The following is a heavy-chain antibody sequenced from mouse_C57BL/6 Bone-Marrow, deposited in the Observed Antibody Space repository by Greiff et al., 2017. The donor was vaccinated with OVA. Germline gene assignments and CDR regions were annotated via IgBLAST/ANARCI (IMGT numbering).Heavy chain of an antibody. CDR3: TTDGSSVYWYFDV. V-gene: IGHV14-1*01. Sequence: EVKLVESGAELVRPGASVKLSCTASGFNIKDYYMHWVKQRPEQGLEWIGRIDPEDGDTEYAPKFQGKATMTADTSSNTAYLQLSSLTSEDAAVYYCTTDGSSVYWYFDVWGTGTTVTVSS. D-gene: IGHD1-1*01. CDR1: GFNIKDYY. J-gene: IGHJ1*03. CDR2: IDPEDGDT.